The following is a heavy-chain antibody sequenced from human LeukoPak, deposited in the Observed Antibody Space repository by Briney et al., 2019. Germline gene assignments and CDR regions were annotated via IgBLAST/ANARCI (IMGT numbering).Heavy chain of an antibody. Sequence: QPGGSLRVSCAASGFTFSSNDMSWVRQAPGKGLEWVSVSSVSGGSTYYADSVKGRFTISRDNSKNTLYLQMNRLRAEDTAVYYCARGGYSYGSPFDYWGQGTLVTVSS. CDR1: GFTFSSND. D-gene: IGHD5-18*01. V-gene: IGHV3-23*01. CDR2: SSVSGGST. CDR3: ARGGYSYGSPFDY. J-gene: IGHJ4*02.